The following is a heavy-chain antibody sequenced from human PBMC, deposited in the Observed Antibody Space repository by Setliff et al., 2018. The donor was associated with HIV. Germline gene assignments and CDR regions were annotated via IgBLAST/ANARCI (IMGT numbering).Heavy chain of an antibody. CDR1: GGSLSSGYYY. J-gene: IGHJ4*02. Sequence: TLSLTCTVSGGSLSSGYYYWSWIRQHPGKGLEWIGYIYYSGNPFYNPSLRSRVTISLDTSKNQFSLKLSSVTAADTAVYYCARGFDYAQRPPLYYFDYWGQGTLVTVSS. D-gene: IGHD2-2*01. V-gene: IGHV4-31*03. CDR2: IYYSGNP. CDR3: ARGFDYAQRPPLYYFDY.